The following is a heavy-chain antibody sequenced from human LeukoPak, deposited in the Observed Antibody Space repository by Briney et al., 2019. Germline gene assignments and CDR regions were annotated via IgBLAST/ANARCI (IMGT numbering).Heavy chain of an antibody. V-gene: IGHV4-59*01. CDR2: ISYSGST. D-gene: IGHD3-22*01. CDR3: AREPGFDSSGYLNWFDP. CDR1: GGSISSYY. J-gene: IGHJ5*02. Sequence: PSETLSLTCTVSGGSISSYYWSWIRQPPGKGLEWIACISYSGSTKYNPSLKSRVTISVDTSKNQLSLKLSSVTAADTAVYYCAREPGFDSSGYLNWFDPWGQGTLVTVAS.